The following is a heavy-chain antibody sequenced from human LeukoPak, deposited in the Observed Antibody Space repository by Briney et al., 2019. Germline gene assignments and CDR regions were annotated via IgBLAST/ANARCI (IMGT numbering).Heavy chain of an antibody. CDR1: GGSISSYY. J-gene: IGHJ5*02. CDR3: ARDQGYDILTGYSGWFDP. Sequence: KPSETLSLTCTVSGGSISSYYWSWIRQPPGKGLEWIGYIYYSGSTNYNPSLKSRVTISVDTSKNQFSLKLSSVTAADTAVYYCARDQGYDILTGYSGWFDPWGQEPWSPSPQ. D-gene: IGHD3-9*01. CDR2: IYYSGST. V-gene: IGHV4-59*01.